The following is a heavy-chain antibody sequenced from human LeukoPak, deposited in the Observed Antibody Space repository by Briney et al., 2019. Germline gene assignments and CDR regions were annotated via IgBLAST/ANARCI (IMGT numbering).Heavy chain of an antibody. V-gene: IGHV4-31*03. J-gene: IGHJ4*02. D-gene: IGHD3-22*01. Sequence: SETLSLTCTVSGSSIDSGGSYWSWIRQYPGKGLEWIANIHYSGSTDYNPSLKSRVTISVDRSKSQFSLEVRSGTAADTAVYYCARMRIYYDSSGYADCWGQGTLVTVSS. CDR3: ARMRIYYDSSGYADC. CDR1: GSSIDSGGSY. CDR2: IHYSGST.